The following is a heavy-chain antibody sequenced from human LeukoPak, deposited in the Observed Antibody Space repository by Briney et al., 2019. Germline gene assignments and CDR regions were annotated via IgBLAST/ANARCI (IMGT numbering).Heavy chain of an antibody. CDR1: GYTFTNYA. V-gene: IGHV7-4-1*02. J-gene: IGHJ4*02. D-gene: IGHD2-15*01. CDR2: INTNTGNP. Sequence: ASVKVSCKASGYTFTNYAVSWVRQAPGQGLEWMGWINTNTGNPTYAQGFTGRLVLSLDTSVSTAYVQISSLKAEDTAVYYCARAGAATLHFDYWSQGTLVTVSS. CDR3: ARAGAATLHFDY.